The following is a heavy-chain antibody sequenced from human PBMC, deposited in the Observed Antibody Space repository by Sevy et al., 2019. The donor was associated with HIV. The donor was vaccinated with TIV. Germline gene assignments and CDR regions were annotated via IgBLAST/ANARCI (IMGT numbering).Heavy chain of an antibody. J-gene: IGHJ6*02. CDR3: AKDLRPNLLSNALWSGSSGMDV. Sequence: GGSLRLSCVASGFTFRTYGIHWVRQAPGKGLEWVAVISHDVSHKYNADSVKGRFFISRENSKNALYLQMSSLRVDDTAVYYCAKDLRPNLLSNALWSGSSGMDVWGQGTTVTVSS. V-gene: IGHV3-30*18. CDR1: GFTFRTYG. CDR2: ISHDVSHK. D-gene: IGHD3-3*01.